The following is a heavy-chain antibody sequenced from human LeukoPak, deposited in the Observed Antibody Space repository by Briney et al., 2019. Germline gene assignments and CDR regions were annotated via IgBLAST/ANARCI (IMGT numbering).Heavy chain of an antibody. D-gene: IGHD3-3*01. V-gene: IGHV4-34*01. CDR2: INHSGST. CDR3: ARERYDFWSGSKRNWFDP. Sequence: SETLSLTCAVYGGSFSGYYWSWIRQPPGKGLEWIGEINHSGSTNYNPSLKSRVTISVDTSKNQFSLKLSSVTAADTAVYYCARERYDFWSGSKRNWFDPWGQGTLVTVSS. J-gene: IGHJ5*02. CDR1: GGSFSGYY.